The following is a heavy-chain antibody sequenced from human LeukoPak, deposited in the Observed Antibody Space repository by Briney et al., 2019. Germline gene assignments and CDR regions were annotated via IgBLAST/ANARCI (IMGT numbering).Heavy chain of an antibody. CDR1: GFTFSSYA. D-gene: IGHD4-17*01. CDR2: FNSDRSST. Sequence: GGSLRLSCAASGFTFSSYAMSWVRQAPGKGLVWVSHFNSDRSSTSYADSVKGRFTISRDNAKNTLYLQMSSLRVEDTAVYYCARGRYYFDYWGQGTLVTVSS. V-gene: IGHV3-74*01. J-gene: IGHJ4*02. CDR3: ARGRYYFDY.